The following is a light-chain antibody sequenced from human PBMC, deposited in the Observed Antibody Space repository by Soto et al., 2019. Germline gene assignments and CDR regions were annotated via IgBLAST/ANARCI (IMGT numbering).Light chain of an antibody. CDR3: QSYDSSLSGSV. V-gene: IGLV1-40*01. J-gene: IGLJ3*02. CDR1: SSNIGAGYD. CDR2: SNN. Sequence: QSVLTQPPSVSGAPGQRVTISCTGSSSNIGAGYDVHWYQQLPGTAPKLLIYSNNNRPSGVPDRFSGSKSGTSASLAITGLQAEDEADYYCQSYDSSLSGSVFGGGT.